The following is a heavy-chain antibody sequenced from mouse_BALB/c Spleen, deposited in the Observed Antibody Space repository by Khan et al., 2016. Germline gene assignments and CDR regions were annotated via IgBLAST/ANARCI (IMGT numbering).Heavy chain of an antibody. Sequence: EVQLQESGPGLVKPSQSLSLTCTVTGYSITSDYAWNWIRQFPGNRLEWMGYISYSGSTSYNPSLKSRISITRDTSKNQFFLQLNSVTSEDTATYYCATSDCGDKDAMDYWGQGTSVTVSS. D-gene: IGHD1-3*01. CDR2: ISYSGST. V-gene: IGHV3-2*02. CDR3: ATSDCGDKDAMDY. CDR1: GYSITSDYA. J-gene: IGHJ4*01.